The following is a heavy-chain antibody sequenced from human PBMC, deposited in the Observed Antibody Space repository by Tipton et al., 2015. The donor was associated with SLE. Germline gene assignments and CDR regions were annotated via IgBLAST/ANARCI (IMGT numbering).Heavy chain of an antibody. J-gene: IGHJ4*02. V-gene: IGHV4-61*09. CDR3: ARDLWDFWSGYYGY. CDR2: IHTSGST. CDR1: GGSISSGSYH. Sequence: TLSLTCTVSGGSISSGSYHWSWVRQPAGKGLEWIGYIHTSGSTNYNPSLKSRVTISVDTSKNQFSLKLSSVTAADTAVYYCARDLWDFWSGYYGYLGQGNLVTVSS. D-gene: IGHD3-3*01.